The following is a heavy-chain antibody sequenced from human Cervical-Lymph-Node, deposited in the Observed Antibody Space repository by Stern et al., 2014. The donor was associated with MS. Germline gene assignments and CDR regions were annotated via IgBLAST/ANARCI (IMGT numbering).Heavy chain of an antibody. V-gene: IGHV4-61*02. J-gene: IGHJ3*02. CDR3: ARGNYDVLTDNGGHGFDI. CDR2: IYSSGST. D-gene: IGHD3-9*01. Sequence: QMQLVQSGPGLVKPSQTLSLTCTVSGGSISSGNYYWSWIRQPAGEGLEWIGRIYSSGSTHYNPPLKSRVTISAATSTNQFSLRRSSVTAADTAVYYCARGNYDVLTDNGGHGFDIWGQGTMVTVSS. CDR1: GGSISSGNYY.